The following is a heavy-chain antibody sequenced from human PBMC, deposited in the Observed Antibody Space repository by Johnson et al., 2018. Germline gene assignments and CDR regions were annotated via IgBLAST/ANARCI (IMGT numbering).Heavy chain of an antibody. D-gene: IGHD7-27*01. Sequence: VQLVQSGGGLVQPGGSLRLSCAASGFSISSYAMSWVRQAPGKGLEWVSFVSARGDKTHYADSVKGRFTISRDNAKNTLYLQMNSLRAEDTAIYSCARVSHDVTRGYLGSGFDIWGQGTVVTVSS. CDR3: ARVSHDVTRGYLGSGFDI. CDR2: VSARGDKT. J-gene: IGHJ3*02. CDR1: GFSISSYA. V-gene: IGHV3-23*04.